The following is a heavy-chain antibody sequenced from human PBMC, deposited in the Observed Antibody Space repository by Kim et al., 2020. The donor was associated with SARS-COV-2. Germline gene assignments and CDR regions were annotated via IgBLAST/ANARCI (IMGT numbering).Heavy chain of an antibody. CDR2: ISGSSSYT. D-gene: IGHD6-13*01. CDR1: GFTFSDYY. J-gene: IGHJ4*02. CDR3: AKGGYCSSSVGDY. Sequence: GGSLRLSCAASGFTFSDYYMSWIRQAPGKGLEWLSYISGSSSYTNYADSVKGRFTISRDNAKNSLYLQMNSLRAEDTAVYYCAKGGYCSSSVGDYWGQGTLVTVSS. V-gene: IGHV3-11*05.